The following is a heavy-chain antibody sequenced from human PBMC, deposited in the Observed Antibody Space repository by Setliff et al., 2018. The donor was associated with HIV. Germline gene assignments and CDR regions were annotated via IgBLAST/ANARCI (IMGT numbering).Heavy chain of an antibody. J-gene: IGHJ5*02. CDR2: IYYSGST. CDR1: GGSISSSSYY. Sequence: SETLSLTCTVSGGSISSSSYYWGWIRQPPGKGLEWIGSIYYSGSTYYNPYLKSRVTISVDTSKNQFSLKLSSVTAADTAVYYCARLRREEQWLVRGWFDPWGQGTLVTVSS. V-gene: IGHV4-39*01. D-gene: IGHD6-19*01. CDR3: ARLRREEQWLVRGWFDP.